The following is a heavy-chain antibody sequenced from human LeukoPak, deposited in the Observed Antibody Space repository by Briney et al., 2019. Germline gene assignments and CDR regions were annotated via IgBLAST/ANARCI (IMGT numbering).Heavy chain of an antibody. CDR3: AKSGRYCSGGSCYQEASLDY. V-gene: IGHV3-30*04. Sequence: GGSLRLSCAASGFTFSSYAMHWVRQAPGKGLEWVAVISYDGSNKYYAGSVKGRFTISRDNSKNTLYLQMNTLRAEDTAIYYCAKSGRYCSGGSCYQEASLDYWGQGTLVTVSS. CDR2: ISYDGSNK. D-gene: IGHD2-15*01. CDR1: GFTFSSYA. J-gene: IGHJ4*02.